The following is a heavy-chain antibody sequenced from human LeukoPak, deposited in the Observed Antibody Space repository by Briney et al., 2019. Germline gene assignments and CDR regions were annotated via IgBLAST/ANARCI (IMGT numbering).Heavy chain of an antibody. CDR1: GGSISSYY. V-gene: IGHV4-59*01. Sequence: SETLSLTRTVSGGSISSYYWSWIRRPPGKGLEWIGYIYYSGSTNYNPSLKSRVTISVDTSKNQFSLKLSSVTAADTAVYYCAAKERGSYWGLDAFDIWGQGTMVTVSS. D-gene: IGHD1-26*01. CDR2: IYYSGST. J-gene: IGHJ3*02. CDR3: AAKERGSYWGLDAFDI.